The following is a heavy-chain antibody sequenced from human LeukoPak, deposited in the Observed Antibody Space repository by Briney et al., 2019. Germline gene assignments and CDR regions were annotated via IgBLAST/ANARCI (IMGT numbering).Heavy chain of an antibody. CDR3: ARDNSHSTIYSTRGNAFDI. CDR2: ISSDGNNK. J-gene: IGHJ3*02. D-gene: IGHD2-15*01. V-gene: IGHV3-30-3*01. Sequence: GGSLRLSCAASGFTFSNYPMRWVRQAPGKGLEWVAVISSDGNNKYYADSVKGRFTISRDNSKSTLYLQMNSLRAEDTAVYYCARDNSHSTIYSTRGNAFDIWGQGTMVAVSS. CDR1: GFTFSNYP.